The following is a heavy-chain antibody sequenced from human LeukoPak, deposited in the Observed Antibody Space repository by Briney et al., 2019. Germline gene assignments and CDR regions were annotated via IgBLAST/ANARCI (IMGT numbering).Heavy chain of an antibody. J-gene: IGHJ6*03. D-gene: IGHD2-2*01. CDR1: GFTFSSYG. V-gene: IGHV3-30*02. CDR3: AKDGVLVVPAAISGSYYMDV. CDR2: IRYDGSNK. Sequence: GGSLRLSCAASGFTFSSYGMHWVRQAPGKGLEWVAFIRYDGSNKYYADSVKGRFTISRDNSKNTLYLQMNSLRAEDTAVYYCAKDGVLVVPAAISGSYYMDVWGKGTTVTVSS.